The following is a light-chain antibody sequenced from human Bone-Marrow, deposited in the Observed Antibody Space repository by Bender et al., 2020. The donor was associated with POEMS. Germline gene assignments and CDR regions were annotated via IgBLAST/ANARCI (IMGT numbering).Light chain of an antibody. J-gene: IGLJ3*02. CDR3: SSYAGDYNLV. V-gene: IGLV2-8*01. CDR2: EVT. Sequence: QSALTQPPSASGSPGQSVTISCTGASSDVGGYTAVSWYQQHPGKAPKLMIYEVTKRPSGVPDRFSGSKSGNTASLTVSGLQAEDEADYYCSSYAGDYNLVFGGGTKLTVL. CDR1: SSDVGGYTA.